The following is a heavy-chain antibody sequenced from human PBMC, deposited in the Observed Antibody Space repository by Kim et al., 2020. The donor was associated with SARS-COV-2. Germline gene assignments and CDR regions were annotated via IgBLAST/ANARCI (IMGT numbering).Heavy chain of an antibody. Sequence: SETLSLTCTVSGGSISSGSYYWSWIRQPAGKGLEWIGRIYTSGSTNYNPSLKSRVTISVDTSKNQFSLKLSSVTAADTAVYYCARDFGPYCSSTSCYDYWGQGTLVTVSS. J-gene: IGHJ4*02. D-gene: IGHD2-2*01. CDR3: ARDFGPYCSSTSCYDY. CDR2: IYTSGST. V-gene: IGHV4-61*02. CDR1: GGSISSGSYY.